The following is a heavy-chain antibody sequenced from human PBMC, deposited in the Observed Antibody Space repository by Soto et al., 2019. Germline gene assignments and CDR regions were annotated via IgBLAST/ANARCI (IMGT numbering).Heavy chain of an antibody. J-gene: IGHJ4*02. V-gene: IGHV1-69*06. CDR3: ASTRDILTGYYLG. CDR1: GGTFSSYA. D-gene: IGHD3-9*01. Sequence: QVQLVQSGAEVRKLGSSVKVSCKASGGTFSSYAISWVRQAPGQGLEWMGGIIPIFGTANYAQKFQGRVTITADKSTSTAYMELSSLRSEDTAVYYCASTRDILTGYYLGWGQGTLVTVSS. CDR2: IIPIFGTA.